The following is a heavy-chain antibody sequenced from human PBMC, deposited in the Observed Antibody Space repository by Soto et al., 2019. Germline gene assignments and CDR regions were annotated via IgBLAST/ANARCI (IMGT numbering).Heavy chain of an antibody. CDR3: ARDSPDGYCSGGSCYHCFDP. CDR2: IYYSGST. CDR1: GGSVSSGNFH. Sequence: PSDTMSLTCTVSGGSVSSGNFHWSWIRQHPGKGLEWIGYIYYSGSTYYNPSLKSRVIISVDTSKNQFSLRLNSVTAADTAVYYCARDSPDGYCSGGSCYHCFDPWGQGMLVTVSS. D-gene: IGHD2-15*01. V-gene: IGHV4-31*03. J-gene: IGHJ5*02.